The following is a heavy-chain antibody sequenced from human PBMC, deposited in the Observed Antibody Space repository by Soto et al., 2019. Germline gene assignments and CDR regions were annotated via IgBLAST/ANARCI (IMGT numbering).Heavy chain of an antibody. CDR1: VCTLDNG. CDR3: VSWVLAHFDI. D-gene: IGHD3-16*01. V-gene: IGHV3-23*05. Sequence: PWGTLRLSCAASVCTLDNGMTWVRQSPGKRVEWISTIDYSGTNTHYADSVKGRFTISRDKSRNTVALQMSNLRAEDTAFYYCVSWVLAHFDIWGQGTLVNVSS. J-gene: IGHJ4*02. CDR2: IDYSGTNT.